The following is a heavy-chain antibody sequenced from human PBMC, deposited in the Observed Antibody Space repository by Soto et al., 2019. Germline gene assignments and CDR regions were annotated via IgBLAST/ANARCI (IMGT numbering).Heavy chain of an antibody. CDR2: ISGDGSST. Sequence: GGSLRLSCAASGFTFRSYWMHWVRQSPGKGLVWVSRISGDGSSTNYADSVKGRFTISRDNAKNTVYLQIDSLRAEDTAVYYCARSLPGTYGAFDLWGQGTMVTVSS. D-gene: IGHD1-7*01. CDR1: GFTFRSYW. CDR3: ARSLPGTYGAFDL. V-gene: IGHV3-74*01. J-gene: IGHJ3*01.